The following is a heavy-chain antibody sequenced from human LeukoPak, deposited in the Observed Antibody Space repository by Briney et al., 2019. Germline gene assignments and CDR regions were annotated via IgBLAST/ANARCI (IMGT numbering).Heavy chain of an antibody. D-gene: IGHD3-3*01. Sequence: ASVKVSCKASGYTLTGYYMHWVRQAPGQGLEWMGWINPNSGGTNYAQKFQGRVTMTRDTSISTAYMELSRLRSDDTAVYYCARPYYDFWSGHDAFDIWGQGTMVTVSS. CDR2: INPNSGGT. CDR3: ARPYYDFWSGHDAFDI. CDR1: GYTLTGYY. J-gene: IGHJ3*02. V-gene: IGHV1-2*02.